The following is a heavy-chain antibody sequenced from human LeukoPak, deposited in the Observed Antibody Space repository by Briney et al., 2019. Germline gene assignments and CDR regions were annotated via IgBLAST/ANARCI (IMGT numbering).Heavy chain of an antibody. V-gene: IGHV3-11*01. J-gene: IGHJ4*02. CDR1: GFTFSDYY. Sequence: PGGSLRLSCAASGFTFSDYYMNWIRQTPGKGLEWISYISSSGTTIYYADSVKGRFTISRDNAKNSLYLQMNTLRAEDTAVYYCAGNALIYSDGNACLHNWGQGTLVTVSS. CDR2: ISSSGTTI. CDR3: AGNALIYSDGNACLHN. D-gene: IGHD3-22*01.